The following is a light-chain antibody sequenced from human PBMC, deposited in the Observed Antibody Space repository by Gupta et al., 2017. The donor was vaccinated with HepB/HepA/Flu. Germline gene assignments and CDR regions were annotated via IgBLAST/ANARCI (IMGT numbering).Light chain of an antibody. J-gene: IGLJ2*01. V-gene: IGLV2-14*01. CDR2: NVN. Sequence: QSALTQPASVSGSPGQSITNSCTGTSSDIGAYKHVSWYQQDPGKAPKLILYNVNTRPSGVSSRFSGSKSGNTASLIISGLQAEDEADYYCSSFTTAITTIFGGGTRLTVL. CDR1: SSDIGAYKH. CDR3: SSFTTAITTI.